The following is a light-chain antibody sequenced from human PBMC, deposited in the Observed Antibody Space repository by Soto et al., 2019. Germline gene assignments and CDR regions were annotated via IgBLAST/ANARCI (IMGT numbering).Light chain of an antibody. CDR2: DAS. CDR1: QSISSW. J-gene: IGKJ4*01. V-gene: IGKV1-5*01. Sequence: DIQMTQSPSTLSASVGDRVTITCRASQSISSWLAWYQQKPGKAPKLLIYDASSLGSGVPSRFSGSGSGTEFTLTISSLQPDDFATYYCQQYNSYSPLLTFGGGTKVEIK. CDR3: QQYNSYSPLLT.